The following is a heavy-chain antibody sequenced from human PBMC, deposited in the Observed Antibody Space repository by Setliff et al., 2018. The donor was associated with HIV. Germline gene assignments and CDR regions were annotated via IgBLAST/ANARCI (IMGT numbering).Heavy chain of an antibody. Sequence: GGSLRLSCASSGFTFRSAWMNWVRQAPGKRPEWIGRMKSRTAGGTTDYAAAVKGRVTISRDDSKNMLFLQLNNLKPEDTAVYYCYTRVLVTETKSLIDYWGQGALVTVSS. J-gene: IGHJ4*02. V-gene: IGHV3-15*01. CDR2: MKSRTAGGTT. CDR3: YTRVLVTETKSLIDY. CDR1: GFTFRSAW. D-gene: IGHD5-18*01.